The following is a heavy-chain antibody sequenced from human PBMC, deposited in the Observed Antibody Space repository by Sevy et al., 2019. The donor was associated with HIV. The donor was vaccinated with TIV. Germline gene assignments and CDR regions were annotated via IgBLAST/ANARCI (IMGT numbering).Heavy chain of an antibody. V-gene: IGHV3-23*01. D-gene: IGHD3-22*01. CDR2: ISGSGTRT. CDR1: GFSFDSYG. J-gene: IGHJ6*03. CDR3: AKGGGGHYDPDEIGYYFYYYNMDV. Sequence: GGSLRLSCAVSGFSFDSYGMTWVRQAPGKGLEWVSGISGSGTRTYYADSVKGRFSISRDNSKNRLYLQMNSLRSEDESINYCAKGGGGHYDPDEIGYYFYYYNMDVWGKGTTVTVSS.